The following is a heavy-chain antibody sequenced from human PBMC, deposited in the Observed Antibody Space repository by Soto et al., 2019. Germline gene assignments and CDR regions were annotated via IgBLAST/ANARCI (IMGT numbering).Heavy chain of an antibody. V-gene: IGHV3-20*04. CDR2: INWNGGST. Sequence: EVQLVESGGGVVRPGGSLRLSCAASGFTFDDYGMSWVRQAPGKGLEWVSGINWNGGSTGYADSVKGRFTISRDNAKNSMYLQMNSLRAEDTALYYCARVPIMITFGGVIVTDYYFDYWGKGTLVTVSS. CDR3: ARVPIMITFGGVIVTDYYFDY. CDR1: GFTFDDYG. D-gene: IGHD3-16*02. J-gene: IGHJ4*02.